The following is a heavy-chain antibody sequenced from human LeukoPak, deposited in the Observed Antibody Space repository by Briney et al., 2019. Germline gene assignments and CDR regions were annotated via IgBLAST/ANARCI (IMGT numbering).Heavy chain of an antibody. V-gene: IGHV3-30*18. D-gene: IGHD6-13*01. CDR3: ANRGSYSSSWYYFDY. CDR2: ISYDGSNK. Sequence: GGSLRLSCAASGFTFSSYGMHWVRQAPGKGLEWVAVISYDGSNKYYADSVKGRFTISRDNSKNTLYLQMNSLRAEDTAVYYCANRGSYSSSWYYFDYWGQGTLVTVSS. J-gene: IGHJ4*02. CDR1: GFTFSSYG.